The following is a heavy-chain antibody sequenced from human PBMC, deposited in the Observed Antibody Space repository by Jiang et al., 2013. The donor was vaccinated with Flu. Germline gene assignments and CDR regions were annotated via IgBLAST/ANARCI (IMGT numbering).Heavy chain of an antibody. V-gene: IGHV1-3*01. D-gene: IGHD3-16*01. J-gene: IGHJ4*02. CDR3: ARDKLSLGAPSLY. Sequence: KFQGRVTITRDTSASTAYMELSSLRSEDTAVYYCARDKLSLGAPSLYWGQGTLVTVSS.